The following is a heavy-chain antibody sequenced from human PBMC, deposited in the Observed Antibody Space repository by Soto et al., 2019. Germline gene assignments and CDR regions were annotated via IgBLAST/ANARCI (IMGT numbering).Heavy chain of an antibody. Sequence: QLQLVQSGTEVKKPGSSVTVSCKASGGTFGNYAINWLRQAPGQGLQWMGDISPMFHKANYEQTFQGRVSITADESTTTVYMELSILRSEDTALYYCAREVEFHPPVFGAWGQGTLVTVSS. CDR3: AREVEFHPPVFGA. J-gene: IGHJ5*02. CDR1: GGTFGNYA. D-gene: IGHD2-2*01. V-gene: IGHV1-69*01. CDR2: ISPMFHKA.